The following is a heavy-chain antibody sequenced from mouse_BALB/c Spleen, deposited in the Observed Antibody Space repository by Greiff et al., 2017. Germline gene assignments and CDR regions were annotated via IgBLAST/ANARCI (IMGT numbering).Heavy chain of an antibody. D-gene: IGHD2-1*01. V-gene: IGHV10-1*02. Sequence: EVKLVESGGGLVQPKGSLKLSCAASGFTFNTYAMNWVRQAPGKGLEWVARIRSKSNNYATYYADSVKDRFTISRDDSQSMLYLQMNNLKTEDTAMYYCVRRDGNYPYAMDYWGQGTSVTVSS. J-gene: IGHJ4*01. CDR2: IRSKSNNYAT. CDR3: VRRDGNYPYAMDY. CDR1: GFTFNTYA.